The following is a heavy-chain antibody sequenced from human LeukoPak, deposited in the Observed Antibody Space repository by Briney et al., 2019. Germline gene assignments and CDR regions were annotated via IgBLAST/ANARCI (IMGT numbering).Heavy chain of an antibody. CDR2: INPNSGGT. CDR1: GYTFTAYY. V-gene: IGHV1-2*02. J-gene: IGHJ4*02. CDR3: ARKYGAWYSSGWYSDY. D-gene: IGHD6-19*01. Sequence: ASLKVSCKASGYTFTAYYMHWVRHAPGQGLEWMGWINPNSGGTNYAQTFQGRVTMTRDTSISTAYMELSRLRSDDTAVYYCARKYGAWYSSGWYSDYWGQGTLVTVPS.